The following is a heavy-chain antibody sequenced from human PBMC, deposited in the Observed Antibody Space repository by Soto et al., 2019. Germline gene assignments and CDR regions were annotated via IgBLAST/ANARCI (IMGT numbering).Heavy chain of an antibody. CDR3: ARGLVDSRGYFYY. CDR1: GYTFTSYA. Sequence: QVQLVQSGAEEKKPGASVKVSCKASGYTFTSYAMHWVRQAPGQRLEWMGWINAGNGNTKYSQKVQGRVTITRDTTVSTDYRELSGLRSEDTAVYYCARGLVDSRGYFYYWGQGTLVTVSS. D-gene: IGHD3-22*01. CDR2: INAGNGNT. J-gene: IGHJ4*02. V-gene: IGHV1-3*05.